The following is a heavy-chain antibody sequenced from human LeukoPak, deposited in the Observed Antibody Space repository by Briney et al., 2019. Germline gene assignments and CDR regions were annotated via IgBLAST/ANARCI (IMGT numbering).Heavy chain of an antibody. CDR2: ISAYNGNT. Sequence: ASVKVSCKTSGYTFTSYGISWVRQAPGQGREWMGWISAYNGNTNYAQKLQGRVTMTTDTSTSTAYMELRSLRSDDTAVYYCARVNYYDSSGYLGFGDDYYYYYMDVWGKGTTVTISS. J-gene: IGHJ6*03. D-gene: IGHD3-22*01. CDR1: GYTFTSYG. V-gene: IGHV1-18*01. CDR3: ARVNYYDSSGYLGFGDDYYYYYMDV.